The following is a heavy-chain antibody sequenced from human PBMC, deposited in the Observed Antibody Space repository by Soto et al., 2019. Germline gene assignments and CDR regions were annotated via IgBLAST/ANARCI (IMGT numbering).Heavy chain of an antibody. J-gene: IGHJ4*02. V-gene: IGHV3-73*02. D-gene: IGHD6-13*01. Sequence: EVQLVESGGGLVQPGGSLKLSCAASGFTVSGSTMHWVRQASGEGLEWVGRIRSKGNSYATTYAASVKGRFTISRDDSKNTAYLQMNSLKTEDTAVYYCSRHGGVSGQLILYYWGQGTLVTVSS. CDR3: SRHGGVSGQLILYY. CDR2: IRSKGNSYAT. CDR1: GFTVSGST.